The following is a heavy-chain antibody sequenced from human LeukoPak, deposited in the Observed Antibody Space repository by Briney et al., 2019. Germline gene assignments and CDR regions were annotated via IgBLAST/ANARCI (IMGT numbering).Heavy chain of an antibody. D-gene: IGHD1-14*01. J-gene: IGHJ6*03. V-gene: IGHV1-2*02. CDR3: ARDPSNRYYTDV. Sequence: GASVKVSCKASGGTFSSYAISWVRQAPGQGLEWMGWINPKNGGTNYAQKFRGRFTMTRDTSINTAYMELSGLTSDDTAVYYCARDPSNRYYTDVWGIGTTVTVSS. CDR1: GGTFSSYA. CDR2: INPKNGGT.